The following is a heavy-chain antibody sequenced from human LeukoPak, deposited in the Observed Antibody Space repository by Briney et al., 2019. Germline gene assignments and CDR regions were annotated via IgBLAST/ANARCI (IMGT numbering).Heavy chain of an antibody. D-gene: IGHD2-21*01. CDR1: GFTFSSYG. Sequence: GTLRLSCAASGFTFSSYGMAWVRQPPGKGLEWIGSIYYSGSTYYNPSLKSRVTISVDTSKNQFSLKLSSVTAADTAVHYCARLGGDIYFYYMDVWGKGTRSPSP. J-gene: IGHJ6*03. V-gene: IGHV4-39*01. CDR3: ARLGGDIYFYYMDV. CDR2: IYYSGST.